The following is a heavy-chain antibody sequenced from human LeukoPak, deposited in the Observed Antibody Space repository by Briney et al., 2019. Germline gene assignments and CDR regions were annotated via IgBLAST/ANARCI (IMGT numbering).Heavy chain of an antibody. V-gene: IGHV3-30*04. CDR1: GFTFSNYA. Sequence: GGSLRLSCAASGFTFSNYALHWVRQAPGKGLEWVALILHDGSKKYADSVQGRFTISRDNAKNSLYLQMNSLRAEDTAVYYCARSGSSGWYECDYWGQGTLVTVSS. J-gene: IGHJ4*02. CDR2: ILHDGSKK. D-gene: IGHD6-19*01. CDR3: ARSGSSGWYECDY.